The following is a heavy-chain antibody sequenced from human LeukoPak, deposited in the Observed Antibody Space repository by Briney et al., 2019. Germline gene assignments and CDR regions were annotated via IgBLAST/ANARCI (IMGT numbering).Heavy chain of an antibody. CDR1: GFTFSSYW. V-gene: IGHV3-7*01. J-gene: IGHJ4*02. CDR3: ARSLWPEDY. D-gene: IGHD5-18*01. Sequence: GGSLRLSCAASGFTFSSYWMSWVRQAPGKGLEWVANIKQDGSEKNYVDSVEGRFTISRDNAKTSLYLQMNSLRAEDTAVYYCARSLWPEDYWGQGTLVTVSS. CDR2: IKQDGSEK.